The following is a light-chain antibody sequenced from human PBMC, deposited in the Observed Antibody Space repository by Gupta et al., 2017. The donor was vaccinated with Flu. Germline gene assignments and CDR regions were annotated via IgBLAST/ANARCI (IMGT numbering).Light chain of an antibody. CDR3: HQYCTSGT. Sequence: PGTLSLSPGESATVSCRPSQSVSTSCLEWYQQKPGQAPRLLIYETSKRASGNPVGFSGCGYETDFTLTSSRRENEDFAVYYEHQYCTSGTFGQGTKVEIK. CDR1: QSVSTSC. V-gene: IGKV3-20*01. CDR2: ETS. J-gene: IGKJ1*01.